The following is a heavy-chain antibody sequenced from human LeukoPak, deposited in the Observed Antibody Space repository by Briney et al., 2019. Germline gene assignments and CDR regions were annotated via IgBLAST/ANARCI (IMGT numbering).Heavy chain of an antibody. CDR3: AKADGDFDWLLLSTYYYYYGMDV. CDR2: IRGGDGGS. CDR1: GFTFSSYA. J-gene: IGHJ6*02. Sequence: GGSLRLSCAASGFTFSSYAMSWVRQAPGKGLEWVSAIRGGDGGSYYTDSVKGRFTISRDNSKNTLYLQMNSLRAEDTAVYYCAKADGDFDWLLLSTYYYYYGMDVWGQGTTVTVSS. V-gene: IGHV3-23*01. D-gene: IGHD3-9*01.